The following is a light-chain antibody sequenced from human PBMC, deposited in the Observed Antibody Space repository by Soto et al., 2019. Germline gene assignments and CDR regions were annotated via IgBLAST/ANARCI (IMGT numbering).Light chain of an antibody. V-gene: IGLV2-11*01. Sequence: QSALIQPPSVSGSPGQSVTISCTGTSSDVGSYDYVSWYQQHPGTVPKPMIYNVNTQPSGVPDRFSGSKPGDAASMTISGLQAEDEPEQYCCSYPSSATQWVFGGGTQLTVL. CDR3: CSYPSSATQWV. J-gene: IGLJ2*01. CDR1: SSDVGSYDY. CDR2: NVN.